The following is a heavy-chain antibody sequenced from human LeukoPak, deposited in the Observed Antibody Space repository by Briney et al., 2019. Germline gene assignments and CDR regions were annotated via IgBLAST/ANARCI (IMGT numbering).Heavy chain of an antibody. J-gene: IGHJ6*03. Sequence: SETLSLTCTVSGGSISSYYWSWIRQPPGKGLEWIGYIYYSGSTNYNPSLKSRVTISLDTSKNQFSLKLSSVTAADTAVYYCARVRGSGSYYYSYYMDVWGKGTTVTISS. V-gene: IGHV4-59*08. CDR2: IYYSGST. D-gene: IGHD1-26*01. CDR1: GGSISSYY. CDR3: ARVRGSGSYYYSYYMDV.